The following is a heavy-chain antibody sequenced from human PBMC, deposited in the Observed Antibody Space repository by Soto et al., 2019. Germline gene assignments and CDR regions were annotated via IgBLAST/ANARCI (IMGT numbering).Heavy chain of an antibody. Sequence: ASVKVSCKVSGYTLTELSMHWVRQAPGKGLEWMGGFDPEDGETIYAQKFQGRVTMTEDTSTDTAYMELSSLRSEDTAVYYCATVANDYVWGSYRPKPAFDYWGQGTLVTVSS. D-gene: IGHD3-16*02. CDR1: GYTLTELS. CDR2: FDPEDGET. V-gene: IGHV1-24*01. J-gene: IGHJ4*02. CDR3: ATVANDYVWGSYRPKPAFDY.